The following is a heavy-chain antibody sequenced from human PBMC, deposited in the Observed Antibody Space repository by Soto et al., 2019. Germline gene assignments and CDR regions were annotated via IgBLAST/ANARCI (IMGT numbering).Heavy chain of an antibody. V-gene: IGHV1-18*01. Sequence: ASVKVSCKASGYTFNNYGLSWVRQAPGQGLEWMGWIGAYNGDTNYAQILRGRVTLTTDTSTSTVYMELRSLREDDTAMYYCARDLLSFGVSSWEETFDIWGQGTLVTVSS. J-gene: IGHJ3*02. D-gene: IGHD3-16*01. CDR3: ARDLLSFGVSSWEETFDI. CDR1: GYTFNNYG. CDR2: IGAYNGDT.